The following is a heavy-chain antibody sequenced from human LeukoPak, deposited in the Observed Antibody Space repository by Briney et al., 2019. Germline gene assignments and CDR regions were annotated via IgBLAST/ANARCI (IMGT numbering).Heavy chain of an antibody. D-gene: IGHD3-10*01. CDR1: GFTFSRYS. V-gene: IGHV3-48*01. CDR3: ARDRITMVRTDV. J-gene: IGHJ6*04. CDR2: ISSSSSTI. Sequence: PGGSLRLSCAASGFTFSRYSMNWVRQAPGKGLEWVSYISSSSSTIYYADSVKGRFTISRDNAKNSLYLQMNSLRAEDTAVYYCARDRITMVRTDVWGKGTTVTVSS.